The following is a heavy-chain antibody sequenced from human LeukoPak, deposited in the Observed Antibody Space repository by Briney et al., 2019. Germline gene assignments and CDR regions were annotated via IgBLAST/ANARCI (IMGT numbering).Heavy chain of an antibody. V-gene: IGHV3-23*01. CDR2: ISGSGGST. D-gene: IGHD4-17*01. Sequence: GGSLRLSCAASGFTFSSYAMSWVRQAPGKGLEWVSAISGSGGSTYYADSVKGRFTISRDNSKNTPYLQMNSLRAEDTAVYYCAKVNGDFSGFDYWGQGTLVTVSS. J-gene: IGHJ4*02. CDR1: GFTFSSYA. CDR3: AKVNGDFSGFDY.